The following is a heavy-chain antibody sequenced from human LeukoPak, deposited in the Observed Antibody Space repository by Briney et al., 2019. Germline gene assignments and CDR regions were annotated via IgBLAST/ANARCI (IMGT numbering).Heavy chain of an antibody. D-gene: IGHD6-13*01. CDR1: GYTFTSYF. J-gene: IGHJ4*02. CDR3: ARGESSTKFGY. V-gene: IGHV1-46*01. Sequence: ASVKVSCKASGYTFTSYFIHWVRQAPGQGLEWMGIINPSGRTTSYAQKFQGRVTMTRDTSTSTAYMELSSLRSEGTAVYYCARGESSTKFGYWGQGTLVTVSS. CDR2: INPSGRTT.